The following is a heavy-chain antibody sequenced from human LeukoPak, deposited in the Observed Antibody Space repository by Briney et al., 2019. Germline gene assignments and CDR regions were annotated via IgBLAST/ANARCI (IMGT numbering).Heavy chain of an antibody. D-gene: IGHD6-13*01. CDR3: ARAPTSAAAPYFDY. CDR1: GGSVSSDY. CDR2: VYYNGNT. V-gene: IGHV4-59*02. Sequence: SETLSLTCTVSGGSVSSDYWSWIRQPPGKGLEWIGYVYYNGNTNYNPFLKSRVTMSVDTSKNQFSLKLSSVTAADTAIYYCARAPTSAAAPYFDYWGQGTLVTVSS. J-gene: IGHJ4*02.